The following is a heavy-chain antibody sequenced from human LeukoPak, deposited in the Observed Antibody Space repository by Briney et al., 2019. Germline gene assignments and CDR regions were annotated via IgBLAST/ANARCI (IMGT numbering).Heavy chain of an antibody. J-gene: IGHJ5*02. CDR2: IYTSGST. D-gene: IGHD2-2*01. V-gene: IGHV4-61*02. CDR1: GGSISSGSYY. CDR3: ARPLGYCSSTSCYGGHWFDP. Sequence: SETLSLTCTVSGGSISSGSYYWSWIRQPAGKGLEWIGRIYTSGSTNYNPSLKSRVTISVDTSKNQFSLKLSSVTAADTAVYYCARPLGYCSSTSCYGGHWFDPWGQGTLVTVSS.